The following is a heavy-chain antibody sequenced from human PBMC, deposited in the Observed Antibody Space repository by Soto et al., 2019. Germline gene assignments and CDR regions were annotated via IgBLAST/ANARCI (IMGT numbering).Heavy chain of an antibody. D-gene: IGHD3-9*01. CDR2: IIPIFGTA. CDR1: GGTFSSYA. J-gene: IGHJ6*02. V-gene: IGHV1-69*13. Sequence: SVKVSCKASGGTFSSYAISWVRQAPGQGLEWMGGIIPIFGTANYAQKFQGRVTITADESTSTAYMELSSLRSEDTAVYYCAKSILTGHEYYYGMDVWGQGTTVTVSS. CDR3: AKSILTGHEYYYGMDV.